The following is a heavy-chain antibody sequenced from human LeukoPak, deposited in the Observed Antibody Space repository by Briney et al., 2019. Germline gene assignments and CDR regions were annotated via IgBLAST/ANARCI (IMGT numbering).Heavy chain of an antibody. CDR3: ARAERPTIVVVPAAMNV. CDR2: IIPIFGTA. Sequence: ASVKVSCKASGGTFSSYAIIWVRQAPGQGLEWMGGIIPIFGTANYAQKFQGRVTITTDESTSTAYMELSSLRSEDTAVYYCARAERPTIVVVPAAMNVWGQGTLVTVSS. D-gene: IGHD2-2*01. CDR1: GGTFSSYA. V-gene: IGHV1-69*05. J-gene: IGHJ4*02.